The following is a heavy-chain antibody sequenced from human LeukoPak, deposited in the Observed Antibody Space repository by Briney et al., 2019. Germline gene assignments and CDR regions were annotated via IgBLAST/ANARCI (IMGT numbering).Heavy chain of an antibody. D-gene: IGHD2-15*01. Sequence: PGRSLRLSCAASGFTFSSYIMHWVRQAPGKGLEWVALISYDEKSKFYADSVKGRFTISRDNSKNTLYLQVNSLRAEDTAVYYCAKAPAPYCSGGSCFDAFDIWGQGTMVTVSS. CDR2: ISYDEKSK. CDR1: GFTFSSYI. V-gene: IGHV3-30*04. J-gene: IGHJ3*02. CDR3: AKAPAPYCSGGSCFDAFDI.